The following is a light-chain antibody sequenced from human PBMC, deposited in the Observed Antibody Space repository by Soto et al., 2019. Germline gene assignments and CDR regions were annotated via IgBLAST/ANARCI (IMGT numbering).Light chain of an antibody. CDR3: QQYGSSPWT. CDR1: QSVSSNY. CDR2: DAS. V-gene: IGKV3D-20*01. J-gene: IGKJ1*01. Sequence: EIVLTQYPATLSLSPGERAALSCGASQSVSSNYLAWYQQKPGLAPRLLIYDASRRATGIPDRFSGSGSGADFILSISRLEPEDFAVYYCQQYGSSPWTFGQGTKVDIK.